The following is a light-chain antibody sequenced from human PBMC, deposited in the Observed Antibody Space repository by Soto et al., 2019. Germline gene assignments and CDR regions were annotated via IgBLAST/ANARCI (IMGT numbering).Light chain of an antibody. Sequence: EIVLTQSPATLSLSPGDGATLSCRASQSVSSYLAWYQQKPGQAPRLLIYDTSNRATGIPVRFSGSGSGTDFTLTISSLEPEDFAIYYCQQRSNWITFGQGTRLEIE. CDR1: QSVSSY. V-gene: IGKV3-11*01. J-gene: IGKJ5*01. CDR3: QQRSNWIT. CDR2: DTS.